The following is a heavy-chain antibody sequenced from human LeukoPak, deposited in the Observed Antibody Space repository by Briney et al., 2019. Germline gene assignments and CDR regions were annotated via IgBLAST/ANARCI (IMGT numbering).Heavy chain of an antibody. CDR1: GYTFTGYY. V-gene: IGHV1-2*02. CDR3: ARADFIGYGYGMDV. CDR2: INPNSGGT. Sequence: ASVKVSCKASGYTFTGYYMHWVRQASGQGLEWMGWINPNSGGTNYAQKFQGRVTMTRDTSISTAYVELSRLRSDDTAVYYCARADFIGYGYGMDVWGQGTTVTVSS. D-gene: IGHD2-2*03. J-gene: IGHJ6*02.